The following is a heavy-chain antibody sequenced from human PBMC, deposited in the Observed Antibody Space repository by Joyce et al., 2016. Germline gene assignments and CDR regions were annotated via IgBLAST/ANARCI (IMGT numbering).Heavy chain of an antibody. Sequence: EVRLVQSGAEVKKPGESVRISCNGSGYSFTTSWFGWVRQMPGKGLEWMGIIYPDDSDTKYSPSFQGQVTISADKSISTAYLQWSSLKASDTAIYYCARAKDYFGLTTYLYYFDYWGQGTLVTVSS. D-gene: IGHD3-10*01. CDR3: ARAKDYFGLTTYLYYFDY. CDR2: IYPDDSDT. V-gene: IGHV5-51*01. CDR1: GYSFTTSW. J-gene: IGHJ4*02.